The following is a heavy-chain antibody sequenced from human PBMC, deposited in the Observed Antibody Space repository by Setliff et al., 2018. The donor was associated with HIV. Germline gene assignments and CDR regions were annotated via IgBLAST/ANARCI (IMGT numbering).Heavy chain of an antibody. CDR1: GVSISNYY. CDR3: AGHFYYSGSGIWAGLDS. J-gene: IGHJ4*02. Sequence: SESLSLTCTVSGVSISNYYWSWIRQPAGKGLEWIGRIYTSGNTNYNPSLKSRVTMSVDTSKKQFSLKLTSVTAADTAVYYCAGHFYYSGSGIWAGLDSWGQGTLVTVSS. D-gene: IGHD3-10*01. CDR2: IYTSGNT. V-gene: IGHV4-4*07.